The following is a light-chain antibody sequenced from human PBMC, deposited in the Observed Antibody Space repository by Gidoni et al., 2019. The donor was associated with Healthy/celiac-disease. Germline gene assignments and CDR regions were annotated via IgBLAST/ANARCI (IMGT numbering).Light chain of an antibody. CDR1: NIGSKS. V-gene: IGLV3-21*02. J-gene: IGLJ2*01. CDR2: DDS. CDR3: QVWDSSSDHVV. Sequence: SYVLTQPPSVSVAPGQTARMTCGGNNIGSKSVHWYQQKPGQAPVLVVYDDSDRPSGIPERYSGSNAGNTATLTISRVEDGDEADYYCQVWDSSSDHVVFGGGTKLTVL.